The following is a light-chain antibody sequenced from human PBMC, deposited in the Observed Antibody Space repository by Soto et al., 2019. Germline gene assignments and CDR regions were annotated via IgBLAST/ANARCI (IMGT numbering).Light chain of an antibody. Sequence: IVMTQSRLSLPCTAGEPACISCRSSQSLLHSNGYNYLDWYLQKPGQSPQLLIYLGSNRSSGVPDRFSGSGSGTDFTLKISRVEAEDVGVYYCMQALQTPRTFGPGTKVDIK. CDR3: MQALQTPRT. CDR1: QSLLHSNGYNY. CDR2: LGS. V-gene: IGKV2-28*01. J-gene: IGKJ3*01.